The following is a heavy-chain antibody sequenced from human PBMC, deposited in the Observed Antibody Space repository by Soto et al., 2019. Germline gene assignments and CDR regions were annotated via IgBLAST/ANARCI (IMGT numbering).Heavy chain of an antibody. CDR3: ARHESRGSIVAPNWFDP. V-gene: IGHV5-51*01. D-gene: IGHD6-6*01. Sequence: GESLKISCKGSGYSFTSYWIGWVRQMTGKGLEWMGIIYPGDSDTRYSPSFQGQVTISADKSISTAYLQWSSLKASDTAMYYCARHESRGSIVAPNWFDPWGQGTLVTVSS. J-gene: IGHJ5*02. CDR2: IYPGDSDT. CDR1: GYSFTSYW.